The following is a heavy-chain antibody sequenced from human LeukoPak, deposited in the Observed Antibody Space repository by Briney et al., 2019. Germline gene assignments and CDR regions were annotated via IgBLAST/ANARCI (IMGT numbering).Heavy chain of an antibody. V-gene: IGHV4-61*02. D-gene: IGHD4-17*01. CDR1: GGSISSGGYY. Sequence: SETLSLTCTVSGGSISSGGYYWSWIRQPAGKGLEWIGRTYTSGSTNYNPSLKSRVTISVDTSKNQFSLKLSSVTAADTAVYYCATYGDYYAFDIWGQGTMVTVSS. J-gene: IGHJ3*02. CDR2: TYTSGST. CDR3: ATYGDYYAFDI.